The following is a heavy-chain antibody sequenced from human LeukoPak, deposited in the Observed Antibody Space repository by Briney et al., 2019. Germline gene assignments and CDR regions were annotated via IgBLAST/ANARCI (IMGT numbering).Heavy chain of an antibody. Sequence: SVKGSCKASGGTFSSYAISWVRQAPGQGLEWMGGIIPIFGTANYAQKFQGRVTITADESMSTAYMELSSLRSEDTAVYYCHYGSGSCYNVGGYYYYGMDVWGKGTTVTVSS. V-gene: IGHV1-69*13. CDR2: IIPIFGTA. CDR3: HYGSGSCYNVGGYYYYGMDV. CDR1: GGTFSSYA. J-gene: IGHJ6*04. D-gene: IGHD3-10*01.